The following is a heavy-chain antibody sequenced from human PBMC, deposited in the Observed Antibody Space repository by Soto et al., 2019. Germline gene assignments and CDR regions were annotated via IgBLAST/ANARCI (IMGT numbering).Heavy chain of an antibody. Sequence: QVQLVQSGAEVKKPGASVKLSCKASGYPFTPYAIHWVRQAPGQRLEWMGWINDGNGNTKYSQKFQDRVAITRDTTASTAYKELSSLRSDDTAVYFCARRLWFGDRTTGVTLGDFWRQGTLVTVSS. CDR1: GYPFTPYA. J-gene: IGHJ4*02. CDR2: INDGNGNT. CDR3: ARRLWFGDRTTGVTLGDF. D-gene: IGHD3-10*01. V-gene: IGHV1-3*01.